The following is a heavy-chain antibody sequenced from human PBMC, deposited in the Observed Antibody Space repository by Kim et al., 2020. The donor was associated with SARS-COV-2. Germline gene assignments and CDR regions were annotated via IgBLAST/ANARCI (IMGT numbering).Heavy chain of an antibody. D-gene: IGHD2-2*01. CDR3: AKGVVVPAASAPGGPDYFDY. V-gene: IGHV3-23*01. CDR1: GFTFSSYA. Sequence: GGSLRLSCAASGFTFSSYAMSWVRQAPGKGLEWVSAISGSGGSTYYADSVKGRFTISRDNSKNTLYLQMNSLRAEDTAVYYCAKGVVVPAASAPGGPDYFDYWGQGTLVTVSS. J-gene: IGHJ4*02. CDR2: ISGSGGST.